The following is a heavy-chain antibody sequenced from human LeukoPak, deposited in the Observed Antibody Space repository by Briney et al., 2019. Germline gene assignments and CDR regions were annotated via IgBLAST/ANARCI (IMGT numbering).Heavy chain of an antibody. D-gene: IGHD6-19*01. CDR2: ISGSGGNT. Sequence: GGSLRLSCAASGFTFSSYAMSWVRQAPGKGLEWVSGISGSGGNTYYADSVKGRFTISRDNSKNTLYLQMQSLRAEDTAVYYCVKLSSGSGSKFGFDSWGQGTLVTVSS. CDR1: GFTFSSYA. J-gene: IGHJ4*02. V-gene: IGHV3-23*01. CDR3: VKLSSGSGSKFGFDS.